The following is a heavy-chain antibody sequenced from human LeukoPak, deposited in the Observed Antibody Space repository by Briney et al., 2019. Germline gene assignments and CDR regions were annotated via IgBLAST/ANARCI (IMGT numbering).Heavy chain of an antibody. D-gene: IGHD6-19*01. V-gene: IGHV4-39*01. CDR1: DGSITTSSFY. CDR3: VRAVGSVAGPGDWFDP. J-gene: IGHJ5*02. CDR2: FYYTGDT. Sequence: PSETLSLTCNVSDGSITTSSFYWGWVRQTPGKGLEWIGTFYYTGDTFYNRSLKSRVTITVDTSKGQFFLALSSVTAADTAVYYCVRAVGSVAGPGDWFDPWGPGILVTVSS.